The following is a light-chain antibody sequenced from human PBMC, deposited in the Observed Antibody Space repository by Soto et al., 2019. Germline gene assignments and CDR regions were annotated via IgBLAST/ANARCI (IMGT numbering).Light chain of an antibody. CDR3: SSYTKRDTLVL. Sequence: QSALTQPASVSGSLGQSITISCTGTSSDVGGYSYVSWYQQHSGKAPKLMIYDVVYRPSGVSNRFSGSKSGNTASLTISGLQAEDEADYYCSSYTKRDTLVLFGGGTKLTVL. CDR1: SSDVGGYSY. J-gene: IGLJ2*01. CDR2: DVV. V-gene: IGLV2-14*01.